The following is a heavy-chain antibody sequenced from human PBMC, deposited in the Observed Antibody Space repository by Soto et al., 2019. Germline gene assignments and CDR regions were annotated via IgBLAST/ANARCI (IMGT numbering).Heavy chain of an antibody. Sequence: SETLSLTCTVSGGSISGGDYYWSWIRQPPGKGLEWIGYIYYSGSTYYNPSLKSRVTISVDTSKNQFSLKLSSVTAADTAVYYCXRGRYDYGDYVGVWFDPWGQGTLVTVSS. CDR1: GGSISGGDYY. CDR3: XRGRYDYGDYVGVWFDP. J-gene: IGHJ5*02. V-gene: IGHV4-30-4*01. D-gene: IGHD4-17*01. CDR2: IYYSGST.